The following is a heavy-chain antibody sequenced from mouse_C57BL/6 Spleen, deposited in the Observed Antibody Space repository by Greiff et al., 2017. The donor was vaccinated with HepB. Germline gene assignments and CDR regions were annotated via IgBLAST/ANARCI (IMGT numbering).Heavy chain of an antibody. CDR2: INPNNGGT. V-gene: IGHV1-26*01. J-gene: IGHJ2*01. CDR3: EASLDY. CDR1: GYTFTDYY. Sequence: VQLQQSGPELVKPGASVKISCKASGYTFTDYYMNWVKQSHGKSLEWIGDINPNNGGTSYNQKFKGKATLTVDKSSSTAYMELRSLTSEDSAVYYCEASLDYWGQGTTLTVSS.